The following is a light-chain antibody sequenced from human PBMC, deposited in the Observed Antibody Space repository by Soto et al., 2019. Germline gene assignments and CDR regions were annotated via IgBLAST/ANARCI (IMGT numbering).Light chain of an antibody. J-gene: IGKJ2*01. CDR3: QQYNYRPPDT. CDR2: GAS. CDR1: QSVNSN. V-gene: IGKV3-15*01. Sequence: EIVMTQSPATLSVSPGERATLSCRASQSVNSNLAWYQQKPGQAPRLLIYGASTRVAGIPARFSGSGSGTEFSHTISSLQSEDFAVYYCQQYNYRPPDTFGQGTKLEIK.